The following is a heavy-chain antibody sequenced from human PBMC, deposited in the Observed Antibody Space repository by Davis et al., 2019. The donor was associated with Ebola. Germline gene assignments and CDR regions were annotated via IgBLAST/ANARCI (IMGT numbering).Heavy chain of an antibody. CDR2: IIPILGIA. D-gene: IGHD3-3*01. CDR3: ARVLRSSYGMDV. V-gene: IGHV1-69*04. J-gene: IGHJ6*02. CDR1: GGTFSSYA. Sequence: SVKVSCKASGGTFSSYAISWVRQAPGQGLEWMGRIIPILGIANYAQKFQGRVTITADKSTSTAYMELSSLRSEDTAVYYCARVLRSSYGMDVWGQGTTVTVSS.